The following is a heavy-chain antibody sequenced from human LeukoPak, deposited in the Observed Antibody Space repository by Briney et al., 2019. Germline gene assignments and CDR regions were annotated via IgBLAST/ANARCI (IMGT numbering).Heavy chain of an antibody. Sequence: GSGPTLVNSTQTLTLTCTFSGFSLSTSGVGVGWIRQPPGKALEWLALIYWDDDKRYSPSLKSRLTITKDTSKNQVVLTMTNMDLVDTATYYCAHRRSGERYFHYWGQGTLVTVSS. J-gene: IGHJ4*02. D-gene: IGHD4-17*01. CDR2: IYWDDDK. V-gene: IGHV2-5*02. CDR1: GFSLSTSGVG. CDR3: AHRRSGERYFHY.